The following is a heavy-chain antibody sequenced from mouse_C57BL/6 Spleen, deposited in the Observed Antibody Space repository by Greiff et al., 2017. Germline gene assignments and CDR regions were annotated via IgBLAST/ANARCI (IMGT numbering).Heavy chain of an antibody. CDR2: INSEGSST. D-gene: IGHD1-1*01. Sequence: DVLLEESEGGLVQPGSSMKLSCTASGFTFSDYYMAWVRQVPEKGLEWVANINSEGSSTYYLDSLKSRFIISRANASNILYLQLSSLKSEDTATYYCATDLWDYGPHCYFDVRGTGTTVTVSS. J-gene: IGHJ1*03. V-gene: IGHV5-16*01. CDR1: GFTFSDYY. CDR3: ATDLWDYGPHCYFDV.